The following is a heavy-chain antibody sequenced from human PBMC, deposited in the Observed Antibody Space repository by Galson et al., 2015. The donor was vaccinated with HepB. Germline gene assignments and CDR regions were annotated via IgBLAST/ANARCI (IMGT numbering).Heavy chain of an antibody. D-gene: IGHD5/OR15-5a*01. V-gene: IGHV1-2*06. CDR3: AIDRGISFYARGRIDP. CDR2: INFNSGDP. CDR1: GYTLTGYY. Sequence: SVKVSCKASGYTLTGYYMHWVRQAPGQGLEWMGRINFNSGDPTYAQKLQGRVTMTRDTSISTAYMELSGLRSDDTAVYYCAIDRGISFYARGRIDPWGQGTLVTVSS. J-gene: IGHJ5*02.